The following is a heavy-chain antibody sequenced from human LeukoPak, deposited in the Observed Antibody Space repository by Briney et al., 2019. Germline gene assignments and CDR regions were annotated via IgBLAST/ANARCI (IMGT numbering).Heavy chain of an antibody. Sequence: PSETLSLTCAVYGGSFSGYYWTWIRQAPGKGLEWIGEINDSGSTNYCPSLKSRVTISVDTSKNQFSLKLNSVTAADTAVYYCARRSSGYSGSSNYYYLDVWGKGTTVTVSS. V-gene: IGHV4-34*01. CDR1: GGSFSGYY. CDR3: ARRSSGYSGSSNYYYLDV. J-gene: IGHJ6*03. D-gene: IGHD3-22*01. CDR2: INDSGST.